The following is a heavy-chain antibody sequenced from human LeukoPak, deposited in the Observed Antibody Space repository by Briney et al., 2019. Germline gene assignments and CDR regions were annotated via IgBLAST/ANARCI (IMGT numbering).Heavy chain of an antibody. D-gene: IGHD7-27*01. V-gene: IGHV4-59*08. Sequence: PSETLSLTCTVSGGSISSYYWSWIRQPPGKGLEWIGYIYHSGSTDYNPSLKSRVTISVDTSKNQFSLKLSSVTAADTAVYYCARRAWDNWFDPWGQGTLVTVSS. J-gene: IGHJ5*02. CDR1: GGSISSYY. CDR2: IYHSGST. CDR3: ARRAWDNWFDP.